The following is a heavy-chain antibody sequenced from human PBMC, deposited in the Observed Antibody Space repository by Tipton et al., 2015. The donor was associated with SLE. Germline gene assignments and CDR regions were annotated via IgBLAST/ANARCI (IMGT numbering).Heavy chain of an antibody. CDR2: IRYDASYD. J-gene: IGHJ6*02. Sequence: RSLRLSCAASEFSFNNYGMHWVRQAPGKGLEWVAFIRYDASYDYYADSVKGRFTISRDSAKNSLYLQMDSLRAEDTAVYYCAREISSSQGMDVWGQGTTVTVSS. CDR3: AREISSSQGMDV. V-gene: IGHV3-33*01. D-gene: IGHD6-13*01. CDR1: EFSFNNYG.